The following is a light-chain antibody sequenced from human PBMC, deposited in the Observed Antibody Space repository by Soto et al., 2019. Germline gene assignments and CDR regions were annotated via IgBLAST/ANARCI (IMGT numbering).Light chain of an antibody. J-gene: IGKJ5*01. CDR2: DAS. V-gene: IGKV3-11*01. CDR3: QQYGSSPIT. CDR1: QSVSSY. Sequence: EIVLTQSPATLSLSPGERATLSCRASQSVSSYLAWYQQKPGQAPRLLIYDASDRANGIPGRFSGSGSGTDFTLTISRLEPEDFAIYYCQQYGSSPITFGQGTRLEI.